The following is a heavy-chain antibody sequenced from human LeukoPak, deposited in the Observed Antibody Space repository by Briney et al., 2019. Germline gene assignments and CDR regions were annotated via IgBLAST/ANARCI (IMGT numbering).Heavy chain of an antibody. J-gene: IGHJ5*02. CDR1: GGSISSSSYY. Sequence: PSETLSLTCTVSGGSISSSSYYWGWIRQPPGKGLEWIGSIYYSGSTYYNPSLKSRVTISVDTSKNQFSLKLSSVTAADTAVYYCARDRKAWGSGSYYGNWFDPWGQGTLVTVSS. CDR2: IYYSGST. D-gene: IGHD3-10*01. V-gene: IGHV4-39*07. CDR3: ARDRKAWGSGSYYGNWFDP.